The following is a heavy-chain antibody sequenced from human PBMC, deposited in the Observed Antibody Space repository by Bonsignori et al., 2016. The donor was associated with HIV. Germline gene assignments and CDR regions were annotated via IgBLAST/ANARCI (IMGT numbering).Heavy chain of an antibody. V-gene: IGHV1-45*01. D-gene: IGHD1-26*01. J-gene: IGHJ2*01. CDR3: ARSPLSGDRESHFEV. CDR2: ITPYNGNT. Sequence: WVRQAPGQALEWMGWITPYNGNTNYAQKFQDRVTISRDMSLTAIYMEIHSLTSEDTAMYYCARSPLSGDRESHFEVWASGTLVTVSS.